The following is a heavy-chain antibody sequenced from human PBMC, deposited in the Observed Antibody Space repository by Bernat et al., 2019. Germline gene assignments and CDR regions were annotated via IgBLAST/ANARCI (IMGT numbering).Heavy chain of an antibody. CDR3: AREMVGATTWDYAFDI. D-gene: IGHD1-26*01. V-gene: IGHV3-33*01. Sequence: QVQLVESGGGVVQPGRSLRLSCAASVFTFSSYGMHRVRQAPGKGLEWVAVIWYDGSNKYYADSEKDRFTIARDNSKNMLYLQMNSLGAEVTAVYYCAREMVGATTWDYAFDIWGQGTMVTVSS. J-gene: IGHJ3*02. CDR1: VFTFSSYG. CDR2: IWYDGSNK.